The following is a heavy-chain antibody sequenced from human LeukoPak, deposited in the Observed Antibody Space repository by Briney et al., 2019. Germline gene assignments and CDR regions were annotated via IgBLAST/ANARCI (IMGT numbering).Heavy chain of an antibody. D-gene: IGHD6-19*01. Sequence: WASVKVSCKVSGYTLTELSMHWVRQAPGKGLEWMGGFDPEDGETIYAQKFQGRVTMTEDTSTDTAYMELSSLRSEDTAVYYCATSLSSGWYLNFDYCGQGTLVTVSS. CDR3: ATSLSSGWYLNFDY. CDR1: GYTLTELS. CDR2: FDPEDGET. V-gene: IGHV1-24*01. J-gene: IGHJ4*02.